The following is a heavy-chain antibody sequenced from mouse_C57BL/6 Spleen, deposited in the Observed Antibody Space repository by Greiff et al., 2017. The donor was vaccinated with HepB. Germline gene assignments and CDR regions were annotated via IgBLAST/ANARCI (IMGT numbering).Heavy chain of an antibody. CDR1: GYTFTSYW. D-gene: IGHD1-1*01. V-gene: IGHV1-52*01. J-gene: IGHJ2*01. CDR3: AIYYYGSSYDYFDY. CDR2: IDPSDSET. Sequence: QVQLQQPGAELVRPGSSVKLSCKASGYTFTSYWMHWVKQRPIQGLEWIGNIDPSDSETHYNQKFKDKATLTVDKSSSTAYMQLSSLTSEDSAVYYCAIYYYGSSYDYFDYWGQGTTLTVSS.